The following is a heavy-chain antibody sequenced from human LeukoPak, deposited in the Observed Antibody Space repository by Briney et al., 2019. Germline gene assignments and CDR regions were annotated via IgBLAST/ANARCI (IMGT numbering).Heavy chain of an antibody. CDR1: GGTFSSYA. D-gene: IGHD3-22*01. CDR2: IIPIFGTA. V-gene: IGHV1-69*13. J-gene: IGHJ4*02. CDR3: AREGYYDSSGYYTPLDY. Sequence: GASVKVSCKASGGTFSSYAISWVRQAPGQGLEWMGGIIPIFGTANYAQKFQGRVTITADESTSTAYMELSSLRSEDTAVYYCAREGYYDSSGYYTPLDYWGQGTLVTVSP.